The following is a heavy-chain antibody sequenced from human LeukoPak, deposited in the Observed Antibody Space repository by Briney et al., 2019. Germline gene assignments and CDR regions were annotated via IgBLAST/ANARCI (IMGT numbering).Heavy chain of an antibody. CDR2: INCNGGGT. CDR3: ARDYGPYPGCSWFDP. Sequence: ASVKVSCKASGYTFTGYYIHWVRQAPGQGLEWMGRINCNGGGTSYAQKFQGRVTMARDTSISTAYMELDRLTSDDTAVYYCARDYGPYPGCSWFDPWGQGTLVTVSS. CDR1: GYTFTGYY. J-gene: IGHJ5*02. V-gene: IGHV1-2*06. D-gene: IGHD2-21*01.